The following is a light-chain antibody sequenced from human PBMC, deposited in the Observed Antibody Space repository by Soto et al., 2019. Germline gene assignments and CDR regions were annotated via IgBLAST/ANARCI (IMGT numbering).Light chain of an antibody. J-gene: IGKJ5*01. CDR1: QSISNK. V-gene: IGKV3-15*01. CDR3: QQYNNWRSIT. Sequence: EIVMTQSPATLSLSQGERATLSCWPSQSISNKLAWYQHRPGQAPRLLIYDTSTRAAGIPARFSGSGSGTAFTLTISSLQSEDFAVYYCQQYNNWRSITFVQGTRLENK. CDR2: DTS.